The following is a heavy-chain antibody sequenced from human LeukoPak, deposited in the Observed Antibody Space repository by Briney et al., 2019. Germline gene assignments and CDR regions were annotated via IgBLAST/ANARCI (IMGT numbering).Heavy chain of an antibody. J-gene: IGHJ4*02. CDR1: GYTFTGYY. CDR2: INPNSGGT. Sequence: ASVKVSCKASGYTFTGYYMHWVRQAPGQGLEWMGWINPNSGGTNYAQKFQGRVTMTRDTSISTAYMELSRLRSDDTAVYYCARDPPLDYGSGRYLHFDYWGQGTLVTVSS. D-gene: IGHD3-10*01. V-gene: IGHV1-2*02. CDR3: ARDPPLDYGSGRYLHFDY.